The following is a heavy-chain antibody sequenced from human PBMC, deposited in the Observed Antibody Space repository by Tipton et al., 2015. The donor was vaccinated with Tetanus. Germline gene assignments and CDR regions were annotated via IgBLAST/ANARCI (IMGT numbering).Heavy chain of an antibody. J-gene: IGHJ3*01. Sequence: TLSLTCNVSGGSLSSRYWSWIRQTAGKRLEWIGRIYISGSTDYNPSLKTRISMSVGTSKNQFSLKLSSVTASDTAVYYCARDLSGFLFDAVDLWGQGIMVTVSS. CDR1: GGSLSSRY. D-gene: IGHD3-22*01. CDR3: ARDLSGFLFDAVDL. CDR2: IYISGST. V-gene: IGHV4-4*07.